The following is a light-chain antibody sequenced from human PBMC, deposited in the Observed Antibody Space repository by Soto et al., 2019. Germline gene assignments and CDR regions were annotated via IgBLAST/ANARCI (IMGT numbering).Light chain of an antibody. CDR2: DAS. J-gene: IGKJ1*01. CDR1: QSVNSM. Sequence: EIVMTQSPATLSVSPGERVTLSCRARQSVNSMLAWYQHKPGEAPRLLISDASIRAAGIPDRFSGSGSGADFTLTISRLEPEDFAVYYCQHYGSSLWGFGPGTKVDI. CDR3: QHYGSSLWG. V-gene: IGKV3-20*01.